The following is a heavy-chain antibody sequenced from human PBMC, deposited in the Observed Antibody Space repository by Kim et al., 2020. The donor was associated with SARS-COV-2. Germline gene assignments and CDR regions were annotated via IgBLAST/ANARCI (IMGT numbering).Heavy chain of an antibody. J-gene: IGHJ4*02. V-gene: IGHV3-30-3*01. Sequence: SNNTTADYLQGRFTNSRDNSKSTLYLQMNSLRAEDTAVYDCERDSGGQFDYWGQGTLVTVSS. CDR3: ERDSGGQFDY. CDR2: SNN.